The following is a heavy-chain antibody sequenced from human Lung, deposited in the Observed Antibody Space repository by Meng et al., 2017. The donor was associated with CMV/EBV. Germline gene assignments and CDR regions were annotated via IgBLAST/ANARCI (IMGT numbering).Heavy chain of an antibody. J-gene: IGHJ4*02. V-gene: IGHV1-2*06. D-gene: IGHD1-26*01. Sequence: SGDTLIDFFIHWLRQAPGQRLEWMGRIYPHNGGTRFAQRFQDRVTVTWDTSISTAYMELRNLRSDDTAAYYCARGRRVGNTAFDYWGQGTLVTVSS. CDR1: GDTLIDFF. CDR2: IYPHNGGT. CDR3: ARGRRVGNTAFDY.